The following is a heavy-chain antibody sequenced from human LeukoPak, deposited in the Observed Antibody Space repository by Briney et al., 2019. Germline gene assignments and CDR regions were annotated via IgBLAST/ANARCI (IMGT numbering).Heavy chain of an antibody. Sequence: SETLSLTCTVSGGSISSGGYYWSWIRQHPGKGLEWIGYIYYSGSTNYNPSLKSRVTISVDTSKNQFSLKLSSVTAADTAVYYCARGGDGYNSGSFDYWGQGTLVTVSS. CDR3: ARGGDGYNSGSFDY. V-gene: IGHV4-61*08. J-gene: IGHJ4*02. CDR2: IYYSGST. D-gene: IGHD5-24*01. CDR1: GGSISSGGYY.